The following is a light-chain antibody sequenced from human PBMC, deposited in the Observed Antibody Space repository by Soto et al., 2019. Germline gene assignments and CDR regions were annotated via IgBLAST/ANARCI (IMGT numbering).Light chain of an antibody. V-gene: IGKV1-5*02. J-gene: IGKJ1*01. CDR1: QSISSW. Sequence: DIQMTQSHSPLSASVVALVTTICHTSQSISSWLAWYQQKPGKAPKLLIYDASNLESGVPSRFSGSGSGTDFTLTISNLQPDDFATYYCHQYSTSSPWTFGQGTKVDIK. CDR3: HQYSTSSPWT. CDR2: DAS.